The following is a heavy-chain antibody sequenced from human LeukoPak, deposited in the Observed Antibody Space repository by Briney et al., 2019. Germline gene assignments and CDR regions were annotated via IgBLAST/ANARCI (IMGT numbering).Heavy chain of an antibody. CDR2: IIPMFDTA. CDR3: ARGEVPPHYFDY. CDR1: GYTFTGYY. J-gene: IGHJ4*02. Sequence: ASVTVSFKASGYTFTGYYMHLVRQAPGQGHEWMGGIIPMFDTANYVEKFQGRVTITADESTNTAYMELSSLRSEDTVVYYCARGEVPPHYFDYWGQGTLVTVSS. V-gene: IGHV1-69*13.